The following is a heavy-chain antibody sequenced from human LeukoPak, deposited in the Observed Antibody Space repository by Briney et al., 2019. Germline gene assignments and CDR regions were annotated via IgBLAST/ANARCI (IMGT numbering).Heavy chain of an antibody. D-gene: IGHD3-22*01. V-gene: IGHV3-53*01. CDR3: ARSPTDSSGYDY. CDR2: IYSGGST. Sequence: GSLRLSCAASGFTVSSNYMSWVRQAPGKGLEWVSVIYSGGSTYYADSVKGRFTISRDNSKNTLYLQMNSLRAEDTAVYYCARSPTDSSGYDYWGQGTLVTVSS. CDR1: GFTVSSNY. J-gene: IGHJ4*02.